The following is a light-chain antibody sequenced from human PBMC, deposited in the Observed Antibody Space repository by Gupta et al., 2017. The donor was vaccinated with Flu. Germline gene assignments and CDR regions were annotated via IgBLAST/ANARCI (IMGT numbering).Light chain of an antibody. J-gene: IGLJ1*01. V-gene: IGLV1-40*01. CDR1: SSNIGAGYD. Sequence: TISCTGSSSNIGAGYDVHWYQQLPGTAPKLLIYGNSNRPSGVPDRFSGSKPGTSASLAITGLQAEDEADYYCQSYDSSLSAYYVFGTGTKVTVL. CDR3: QSYDSSLSAYYV. CDR2: GNS.